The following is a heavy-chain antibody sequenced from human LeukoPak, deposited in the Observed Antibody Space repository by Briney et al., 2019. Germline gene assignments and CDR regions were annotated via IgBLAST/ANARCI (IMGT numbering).Heavy chain of an antibody. V-gene: IGHV3-23*01. CDR3: AKDRVHFGSGSLDS. J-gene: IGHJ4*02. Sequence: QSGGSLRLSCAASGFTFSSYAMSWVRQAPGKGLEWVSVISYSGGSTYYADSVKGRFTISRDNSKNTLYLQMNSLRAEDTAVYYCAKDRVHFGSGSLDSWGQGTLVTVSS. D-gene: IGHD3-10*01. CDR1: GFTFSSYA. CDR2: ISYSGGST.